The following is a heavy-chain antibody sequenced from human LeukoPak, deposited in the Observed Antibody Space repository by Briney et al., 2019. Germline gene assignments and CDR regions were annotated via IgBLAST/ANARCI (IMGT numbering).Heavy chain of an antibody. D-gene: IGHD1-14*01. CDR1: GFTFSDYH. V-gene: IGHV3-11*05. CDR2: IVSSSSYT. CDR3: ARDIDLNAGIMDV. Sequence: GGSLRLSCAASGFTFSDYHMSWIRQAPGKGLEWVSFIVSSSSYTNYADSVKGRFTISRDKAKNSLYLQMNSLRAEDTAVYYCARDIDLNAGIMDVWGQGTTVTVSS. J-gene: IGHJ6*02.